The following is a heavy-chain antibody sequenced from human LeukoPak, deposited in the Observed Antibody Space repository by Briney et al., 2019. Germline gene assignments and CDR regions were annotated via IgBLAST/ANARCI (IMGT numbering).Heavy chain of an antibody. D-gene: IGHD1-14*01. J-gene: IGHJ3*02. CDR1: AFIFSGHW. CDR2: IKEDGSER. Sequence: GGSLRLSCEGSAFIFSGHWMNWVRQTPGKGLEWVASIKEDGSERQYVDSVKGRFSISRDNTKGSLFLQLNSLRAEDTAVYYCARRSGSPDHAFDIWGQGTMVTVSS. V-gene: IGHV3-7*03. CDR3: ARRSGSPDHAFDI.